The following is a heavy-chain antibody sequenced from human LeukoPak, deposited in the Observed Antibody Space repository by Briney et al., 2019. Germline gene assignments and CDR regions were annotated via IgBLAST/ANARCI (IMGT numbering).Heavy chain of an antibody. D-gene: IGHD1-1*01. CDR3: ARVPRGERSLYFDY. Sequence: ASVKVSCKASGGTFSSYAISWVRQAPGQGLEWMGGIIPIFGTANYAQKFQGRVTITTDESTSTAYMELSSLRSEDTAVYYCARVPRGERSLYFDYWGQGTLVTVSS. V-gene: IGHV1-69*05. J-gene: IGHJ4*02. CDR2: IIPIFGTA. CDR1: GGTFSSYA.